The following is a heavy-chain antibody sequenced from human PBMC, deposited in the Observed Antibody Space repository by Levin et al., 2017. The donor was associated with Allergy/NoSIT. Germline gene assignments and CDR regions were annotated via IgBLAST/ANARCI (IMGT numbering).Heavy chain of an antibody. D-gene: IGHD3-22*01. V-gene: IGHV4-31*03. CDR2: IYYSGST. Sequence: SETLSLTCTVSGGSISSGGYYWSWIRQHPGKGLEWIGYIYYSGSTYYNPSLKSRVTISVDTSKNQFSLKLSSVTAADTAVYYCARERGGYYYDSSGYKNGYYDYGMDVWGQGTTVAVSS. CDR1: GGSISSGGYY. J-gene: IGHJ6*02. CDR3: ARERGGYYYDSSGYKNGYYDYGMDV.